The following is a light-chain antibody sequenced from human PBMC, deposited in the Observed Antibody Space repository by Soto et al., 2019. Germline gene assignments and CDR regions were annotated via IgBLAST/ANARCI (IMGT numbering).Light chain of an antibody. V-gene: IGKV1-5*03. CDR1: QTISSW. CDR3: LQDYNYPQT. J-gene: IGKJ1*01. CDR2: KAS. Sequence: DIQMTQSPSTLSGSVGDRVTITCLASQTISSWLAWYQQKPGKAPKLLIYKASTLKSGVPSRFSGSGSGTDFTLTISSLQPEDFATYYCLQDYNYPQTFGQGTKVAIK.